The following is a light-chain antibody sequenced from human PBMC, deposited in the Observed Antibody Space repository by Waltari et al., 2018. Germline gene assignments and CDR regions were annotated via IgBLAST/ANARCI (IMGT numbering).Light chain of an antibody. CDR2: DAS. CDR3: QQRSNWPLT. V-gene: IGKV3-11*01. CDR1: QSVSTY. J-gene: IGKJ4*01. Sequence: EIVLTQSPATLSLSPGERATLSCRASQSVSTYLAWSQQKPGQAPRLLIYDASNRATGIPARFSGSGSGTDFTLTISSLEPEDLAVYYCQQRSNWPLTFGGGTKVEIK.